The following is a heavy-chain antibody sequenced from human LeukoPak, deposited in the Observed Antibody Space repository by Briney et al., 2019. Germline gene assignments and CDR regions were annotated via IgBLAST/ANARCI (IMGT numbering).Heavy chain of an antibody. V-gene: IGHV1-18*01. CDR1: GYTFSSYA. J-gene: IGHJ4*02. CDR3: ARRSGTYSDFDY. CDR2: ITSDKGNT. D-gene: IGHD1-26*01. Sequence: ASVKVSCKASGYTFSSYAISWVRQAPGQGLEWMGWITSDKGNTNYAQKFQGRVTLTTDTSTSTAYMELRSLRPDDTAVYYCARRSGTYSDFDYWGQGTLVIVSS.